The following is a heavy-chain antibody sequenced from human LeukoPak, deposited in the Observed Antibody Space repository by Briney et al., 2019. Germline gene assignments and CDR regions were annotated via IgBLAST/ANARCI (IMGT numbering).Heavy chain of an antibody. D-gene: IGHD1-26*01. Sequence: GSLRLSCAASGFTFSSYAMSWVRQAPGKGLEWVSVISGSSDSTYYADSVKGRFTISRDNSKNTLYLQMNSLTAEDTAVYYCAKVGSGRTFDIWGQGTMVTVSS. CDR3: AKVGSGRTFDI. V-gene: IGHV3-23*01. J-gene: IGHJ3*02. CDR1: GFTFSSYA. CDR2: ISGSSDST.